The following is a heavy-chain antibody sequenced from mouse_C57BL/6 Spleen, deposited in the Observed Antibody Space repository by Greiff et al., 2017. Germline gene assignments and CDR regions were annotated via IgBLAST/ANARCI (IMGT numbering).Heavy chain of an antibody. CDR1: GFTFSSYG. Sequence: VQLQQSGGDLVKPGGSLKLSCAASGFTFSSYGMSWVRQTPDKRLEWVATISSGGSYTYYPDSVKGRFTISRDNAKNTLYLQMSSLKSEDTAMYYCARLPNYGSSLYYAMDYWGQGTSVTVSS. CDR3: ARLPNYGSSLYYAMDY. D-gene: IGHD1-1*01. CDR2: ISSGGSYT. V-gene: IGHV5-6*01. J-gene: IGHJ4*01.